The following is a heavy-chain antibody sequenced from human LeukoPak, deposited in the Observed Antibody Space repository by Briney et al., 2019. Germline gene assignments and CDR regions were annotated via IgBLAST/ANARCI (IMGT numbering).Heavy chain of an antibody. J-gene: IGHJ3*02. CDR3: ATLLHSSSYVI. Sequence: GKSLKISCRGSGYKFTDYWIAWVRQMPGKGLEWMGVIYPDDSDTTYSPSFQGQVTMSVDKSITTAYLHWNTLRASDTAIYYSATLLHSSSYVIWGQGTMITVSS. D-gene: IGHD6-13*01. CDR1: GYKFTDYW. V-gene: IGHV5-51*01. CDR2: IYPDDSDT.